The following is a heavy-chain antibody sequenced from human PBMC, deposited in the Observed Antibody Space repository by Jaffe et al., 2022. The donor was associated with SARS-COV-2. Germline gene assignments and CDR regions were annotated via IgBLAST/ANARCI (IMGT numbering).Heavy chain of an antibody. J-gene: IGHJ6*03. V-gene: IGHV3-30*04. CDR2: ISYDGSNK. Sequence: QVQLVESGGGVVQPGRSLRLSCAASGFTFSSYAMHWVRQAPGKGLEWVAVISYDGSNKYYADSVKGRFTISRDNSKNTLYLQMNSLRAEDTAVYYCARDSNEGATHYYYYYMDVWGKGTTVTVSS. D-gene: IGHD1-26*01. CDR3: ARDSNEGATHYYYYYMDV. CDR1: GFTFSSYA.